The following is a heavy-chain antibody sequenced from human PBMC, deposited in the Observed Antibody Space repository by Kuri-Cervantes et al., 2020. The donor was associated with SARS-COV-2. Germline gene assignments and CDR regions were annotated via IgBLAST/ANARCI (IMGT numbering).Heavy chain of an antibody. CDR3: VREAPGSASGITSFDL. CDR1: GFTPSACD. D-gene: IGHD3-10*01. CDR2: IATSDDT. Sequence: GGSLRPSCAASGFTPSACDMHWFRQVTGKGLEWVSTIATSDDTYYLNSVKGRFTISRESARNSLYLQMNSLRVEDTAVYYCVREAPGSASGITSFDLWGRGTLVTVSS. J-gene: IGHJ2*01. V-gene: IGHV3-13*01.